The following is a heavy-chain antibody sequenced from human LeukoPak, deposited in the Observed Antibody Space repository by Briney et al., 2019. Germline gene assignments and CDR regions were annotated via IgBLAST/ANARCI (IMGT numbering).Heavy chain of an antibody. D-gene: IGHD2-15*01. CDR3: ARVGDGYCSGGSCSDYDY. CDR2: INPSGGST. V-gene: IGHV1-46*01. J-gene: IGHJ4*02. CDR1: GYTFTSYY. Sequence: ASVKVSCKASGYTFTSYYMHWVRQAPGQGLEWMGIINPSGGSTSYAQKFQGRVTMTRGTSTSTVYMELSSLRSEDTAVYYCARVGDGYCSGGSCSDYDYWGQGTLVTVSS.